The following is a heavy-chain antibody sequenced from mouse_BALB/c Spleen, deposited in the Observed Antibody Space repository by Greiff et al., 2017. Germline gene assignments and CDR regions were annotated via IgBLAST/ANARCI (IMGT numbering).Heavy chain of an antibody. D-gene: IGHD2-12*01. V-gene: IGHV1-69*01. Sequence: QVQLQQPGAELVMPGASVKMSCKASGYTFTDYWMHWVKQRPGQGLEWIGAIDTSDSYTSYNQKFKGKATLTVNESSSTAYMQLSSLTSEDSAVYYCARSLRRLYAMDYWGQGTSVTVSS. J-gene: IGHJ4*01. CDR2: IDTSDSYT. CDR1: GYTFTDYW. CDR3: ARSLRRLYAMDY.